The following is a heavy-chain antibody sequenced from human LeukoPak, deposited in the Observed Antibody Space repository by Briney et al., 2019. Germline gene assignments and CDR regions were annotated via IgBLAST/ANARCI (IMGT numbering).Heavy chain of an antibody. J-gene: IGHJ4*02. D-gene: IGHD2-15*01. CDR1: GFNFSSYA. CDR2: ISGSGGST. CDR3: AKDAGYCSGGSCPHYFDY. V-gene: IGHV3-23*01. Sequence: GSLRLSCAASGFNFSSYAMSWVRQAPGKGLEWVSAISGSGGSTYYADSVKGRFTISRDNSKNTLYLQMNSLRAEDTAVYYCAKDAGYCSGGSCPHYFDYWGQGTLVTVSS.